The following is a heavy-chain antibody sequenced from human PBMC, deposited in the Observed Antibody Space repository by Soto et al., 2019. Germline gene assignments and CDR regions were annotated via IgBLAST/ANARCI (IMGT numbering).Heavy chain of an antibody. V-gene: IGHV1-69*13. J-gene: IGHJ6*02. D-gene: IGHD2-15*01. CDR2: IIPIFGTA. CDR3: ARAPYCSGGSCYFDYYYYGMDV. CDR1: GGTFGSYA. Sequence: RASVKVSCKASGGTFGSYAISWVRQAPGQGLEWMGGIIPIFGTANYAQKFQGRVTITADESTSTAYMELSSLRSEDTAVYYCARAPYCSGGSCYFDYYYYGMDVWGQGTTVTVSS.